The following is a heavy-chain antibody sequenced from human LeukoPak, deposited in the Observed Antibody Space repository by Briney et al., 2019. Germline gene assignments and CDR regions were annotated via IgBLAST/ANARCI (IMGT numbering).Heavy chain of an antibody. V-gene: IGHV4-59*03. Sequence: PSETLSLTCTVSGGYISGFYWSWIRQPPEKGLEWIGYVHYSGSTNYNPSLKSRVIISVDSSKNQFSLKLSSVTAADTAVYYCATYYSDSSAYVHYLDSWGRGTLVTVSS. CDR1: GGYISGFY. CDR3: ATYYSDSSAYVHYLDS. J-gene: IGHJ4*02. D-gene: IGHD3-22*01. CDR2: VHYSGST.